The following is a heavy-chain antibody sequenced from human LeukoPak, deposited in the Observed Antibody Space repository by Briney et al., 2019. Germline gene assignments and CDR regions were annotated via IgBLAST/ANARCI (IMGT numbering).Heavy chain of an antibody. CDR3: ARATMVRGLGYYYYYGMDV. CDR2: IGGSPGDT. D-gene: IGHD3-10*01. Sequence: PGGSLRLSCVASGFTFRSYAMSWVRQGPGKGLEWVSAIGGSPGDTHYADSVKGRFTISRDNAKNSLYLQMNSLRAEDTAVYYCARATMVRGLGYYYYYGMDVWGQGTTVTVSS. CDR1: GFTFRSYA. J-gene: IGHJ6*02. V-gene: IGHV3-21*01.